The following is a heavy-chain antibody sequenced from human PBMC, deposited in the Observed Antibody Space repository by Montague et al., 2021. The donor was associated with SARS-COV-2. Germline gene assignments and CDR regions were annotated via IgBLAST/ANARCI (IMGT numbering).Heavy chain of an antibody. CDR1: GGSISSRSYY. CDR2: IYYSGST. CDR3: VRQPGQWLPREWFWFDP. V-gene: IGHV4-39*01. Sequence: SETLSPTCTVSGGSISSRSYYWGWIRQPPGKGLEWIGSIYYSGSTYYNPSLKSRVTISVDTSKNQFSLKLSSVTAADTAVYYCVRQPGQWLPREWFWFDPWGQGTLVTVSS. D-gene: IGHD6-19*01. J-gene: IGHJ5*02.